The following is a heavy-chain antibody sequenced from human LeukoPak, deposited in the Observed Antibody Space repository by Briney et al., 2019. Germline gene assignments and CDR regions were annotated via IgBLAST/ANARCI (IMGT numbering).Heavy chain of an antibody. V-gene: IGHV5-51*01. D-gene: IGHD6-19*01. Sequence: GESLKISCKGSGYSFTTYWIGWVRQMPGKGLEWMGFIYPGDSDTTYSPSFQGQVTISADKSISTAYLQWSSLKASDAAMYYCARLGSYSTGWADYWGQGTLVTVSS. CDR1: GYSFTTYW. CDR3: ARLGSYSTGWADY. CDR2: IYPGDSDT. J-gene: IGHJ4*02.